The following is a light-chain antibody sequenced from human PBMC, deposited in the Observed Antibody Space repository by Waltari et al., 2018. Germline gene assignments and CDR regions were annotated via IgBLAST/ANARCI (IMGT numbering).Light chain of an antibody. CDR1: QSVLYNLNNKNY. CDR3: QQYYSTPQT. J-gene: IGKJ1*01. CDR2: WAS. Sequence: LMTPSPDSLAVSLDERATINCKSSQSVLYNLNNKNYLAWYQQKPGQPPKLLIYWASIRESGVPDRFSGSGSGTDFTLTISSLQAEDVGVYYCQQYYSTPQTFGQGTKVEIK. V-gene: IGKV4-1*01.